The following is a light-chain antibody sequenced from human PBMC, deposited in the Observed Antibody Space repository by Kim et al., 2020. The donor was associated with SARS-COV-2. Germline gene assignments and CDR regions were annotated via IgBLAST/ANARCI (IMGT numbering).Light chain of an antibody. Sequence: SAGDRATRSCRASQFVARNVAWYQQKPGQAPRLLIYDASNRAAGIPARFSGSGSGTDFTLTISSLEPEDCAVYYCQQRSNSPPWTFGQGTKVDIK. CDR1: QFVARN. V-gene: IGKV3-11*01. CDR2: DAS. J-gene: IGKJ1*01. CDR3: QQRSNSPPWT.